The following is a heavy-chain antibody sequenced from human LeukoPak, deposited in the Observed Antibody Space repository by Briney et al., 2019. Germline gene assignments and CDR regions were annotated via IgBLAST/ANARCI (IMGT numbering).Heavy chain of an antibody. D-gene: IGHD3-10*02. CDR1: GFTFKLYA. J-gene: IGHJ5*02. Sequence: GGSRRLSCTASGFTFKLYAMTWVRQAPGKGLEWVSGIVGSGDGTYYTDSVKGRFTISRDNSKNTVYLQMNSLRAEDTAIYYCAKDRGPYVRIDNNWFDPWGQGVPFFVSS. CDR3: AKDRGPYVRIDNNWFDP. V-gene: IGHV3-23*01. CDR2: IVGSGDGT.